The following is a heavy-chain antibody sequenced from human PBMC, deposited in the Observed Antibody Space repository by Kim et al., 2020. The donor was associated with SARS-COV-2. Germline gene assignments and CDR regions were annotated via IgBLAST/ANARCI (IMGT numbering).Heavy chain of an antibody. CDR1: GFTFSDYY. Sequence: GGSLRLSCAASGFTFSDYYMSWIRQAPGKGLEWVSYISSSSYTNYADSVKGRFTISRDNAKNSLYLQMNSLRAEDTAVYYCARDPVEYYDYVWGSYRYAEKVYYFDYWVQGTLVTVSS. J-gene: IGHJ4*02. V-gene: IGHV3-11*06. CDR3: ARDPVEYYDYVWGSYRYAEKVYYFDY. D-gene: IGHD3-16*02. CDR2: ISSSSYT.